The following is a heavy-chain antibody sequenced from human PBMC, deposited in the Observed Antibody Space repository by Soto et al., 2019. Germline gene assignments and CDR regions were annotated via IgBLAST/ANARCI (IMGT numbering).Heavy chain of an antibody. J-gene: IGHJ4*02. V-gene: IGHV3-74*01. CDR3: ARDSAPCGYAKADY. Sequence: EVLLVESGGDLVQPGGSLRLSCAASGFTFSTFWMHWVRQIPGKGMVWVSRINGDGSSTSYADSVKGRFTISRDNAKNTLYLQKNRLRGEDTATRYCARDSAPCGYAKADYWGQGTLVRVSS. CDR1: GFTFSTFW. D-gene: IGHD5-18*01. CDR2: INGDGSST.